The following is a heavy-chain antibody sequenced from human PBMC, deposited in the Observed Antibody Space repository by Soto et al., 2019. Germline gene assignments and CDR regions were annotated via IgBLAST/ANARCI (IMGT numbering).Heavy chain of an antibody. CDR3: ARDRSYDILTGYYKSAFDI. CDR2: IYSGGST. V-gene: IGHV3-66*01. J-gene: IGHJ3*02. Sequence: VQLVESGGGLVQPGGSLRLSCAASGFTVSSNYMSWVRQAPGKGLEWVSVIYSGGSTYYADSVKGRFTISRDNSKNTLYLQMNSLRAEDTAVYYCARDRSYDILTGYYKSAFDIWGQGTMVTVSS. D-gene: IGHD3-9*01. CDR1: GFTVSSNY.